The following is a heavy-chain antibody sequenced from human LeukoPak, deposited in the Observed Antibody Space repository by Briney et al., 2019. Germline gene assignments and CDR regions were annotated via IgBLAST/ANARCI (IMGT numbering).Heavy chain of an antibody. CDR2: IYSGGST. CDR1: GFTVSSNY. V-gene: IGHV3-53*01. J-gene: IGHJ4*02. D-gene: IGHD3-22*01. Sequence: GGSLRLSCATSGFTVSSNYMTWVRQAPGKGLEWVSVIYSGGSTYCADSVKGRFTISRDNSKNTMYLQMNNLRAEDTAVYYCAGAYYYESSGYFYFDYWGQGTLVTVSS. CDR3: AGAYYYESSGYFYFDY.